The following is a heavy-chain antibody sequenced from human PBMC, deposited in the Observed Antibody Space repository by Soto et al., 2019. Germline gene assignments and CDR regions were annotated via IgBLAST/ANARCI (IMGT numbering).Heavy chain of an antibody. D-gene: IGHD3-10*01. J-gene: IGHJ4*02. V-gene: IGHV3-15*01. CDR3: TTGSITMVRVPIPPH. CDR1: GFTFSNAW. Sequence: GGSLRLSCAASGFTFSNAWMSWVRQAPGKGLEWVGRIKSKTDGGTTDYAAPVKGRFTISRDDSKNTLYLQMNSLKTEDTAVYYCTTGSITMVRVPIPPHWGQGTLVTVSS. CDR2: IKSKTDGGTT.